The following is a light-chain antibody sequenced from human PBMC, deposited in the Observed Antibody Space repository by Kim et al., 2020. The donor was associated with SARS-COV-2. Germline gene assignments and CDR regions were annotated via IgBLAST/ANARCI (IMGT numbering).Light chain of an antibody. CDR1: QSLLYSNGDNY. Sequence: IVMTQSPVSLPVTPREPASISCRSSQSLLYSNGDNYLSWYLQKPGQSPQLLIYLVSNRASGVPDMFSGSGSGTDFTLKISRVEAWDVGVFFCMQTLQTPTFGQGTKLEI. J-gene: IGKJ2*01. CDR2: LVS. V-gene: IGKV2-28*01. CDR3: MQTLQTPT.